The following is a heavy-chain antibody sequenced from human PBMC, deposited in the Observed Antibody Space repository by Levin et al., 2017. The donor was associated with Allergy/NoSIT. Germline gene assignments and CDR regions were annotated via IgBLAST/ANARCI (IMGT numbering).Heavy chain of an antibody. CDR1: GFTFTSSA. D-gene: IGHD3-22*01. V-gene: IGHV1-58*01. CDR2: IVVGSVNT. Sequence: SVKVSCKASGFTFTSSAVQWVRQARGQRLEWIGWIVVGSVNTNYAQKFQERVTITRDMSTSTAYMELSSLRSEDTAVYYCAAPSFGSSGKPMGMAFDIWGQGTMVTVSS. CDR3: AAPSFGSSGKPMGMAFDI. J-gene: IGHJ3*02.